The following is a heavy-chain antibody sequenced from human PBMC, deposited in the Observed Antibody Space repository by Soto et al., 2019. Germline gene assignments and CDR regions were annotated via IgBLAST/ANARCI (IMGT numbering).Heavy chain of an antibody. J-gene: IGHJ5*02. D-gene: IGHD3-10*01. Sequence: QVQLVQSGAEVKKPGSSVKVSCKASGGTFSSYAISWVRQAPGQGLEWMGGIIPIFGTANYAQKFQGRVTITAYKSTSTADMELSSLRSEDTAVYYCARDKSPLFTIGWYDPCGQGTLVTVSS. CDR1: GGTFSSYA. V-gene: IGHV1-69*06. CDR2: IIPIFGTA. CDR3: ARDKSPLFTIGWYDP.